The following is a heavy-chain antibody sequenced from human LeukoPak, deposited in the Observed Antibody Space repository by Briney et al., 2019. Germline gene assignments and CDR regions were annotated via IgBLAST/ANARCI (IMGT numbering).Heavy chain of an antibody. D-gene: IGHD3-10*01. V-gene: IGHV1-69*13. CDR1: GGTFSSYA. CDR3: VRDGEVIIKPAASFPHDAFDI. CDR2: IIPIFGTA. J-gene: IGHJ3*02. Sequence: SVKVSCKASGGTFSSYAISWVRQAPGQGLEWMGGIIPIFGTANYAQKFQGRVTITADESTSTAYMELSSLRSEDTAVYYCVRDGEVIIKPAASFPHDAFDIWGQGTMVIVSS.